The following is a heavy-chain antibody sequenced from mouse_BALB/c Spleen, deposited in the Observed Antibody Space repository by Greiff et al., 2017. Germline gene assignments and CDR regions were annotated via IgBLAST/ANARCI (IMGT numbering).Heavy chain of an antibody. V-gene: IGHV5-17*02. Sequence: EVMLVESGGGLVQPGGSRKLSCAASGFTFSSFGMHWVRQAPEKGLEWVAYISSGSSTIYYADTVKGRFTISRDNPKNTLFLQMTSLRSEDTAMYYCASTVVRDYAMDYWGQGTSVTVSS. CDR2: ISSGSSTI. CDR3: ASTVVRDYAMDY. CDR1: GFTFSSFG. J-gene: IGHJ4*01. D-gene: IGHD1-1*01.